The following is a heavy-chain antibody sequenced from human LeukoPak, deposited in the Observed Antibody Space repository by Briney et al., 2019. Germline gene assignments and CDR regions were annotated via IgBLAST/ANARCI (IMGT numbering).Heavy chain of an antibody. CDR1: GGSISSYY. J-gene: IGHJ4*02. CDR2: TYYSGST. Sequence: SETLSLTCTVSGGSISSYYWSWIRQPPGKGLEWIGYTYYSGSTNYNPSLKSRVTISEDMSKNQFSLKLSSVTAADTAVYYCARRHCSGGNCYSSFDYWGQGTLVTVSS. CDR3: ARRHCSGGNCYSSFDY. V-gene: IGHV4-59*08. D-gene: IGHD2-15*01.